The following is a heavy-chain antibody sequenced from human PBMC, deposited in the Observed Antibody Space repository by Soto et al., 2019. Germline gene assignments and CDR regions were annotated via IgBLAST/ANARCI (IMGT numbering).Heavy chain of an antibody. Sequence: PGGSLRLSCAASGFTFSSYGMHWVRQAPGKGLEWVAVISYDGSNKYYADSVKGRFTISRDNSKNTLYLQMNSLRAEDTAVYYCAKQVGATPGPGGDDYWGQGTLVTVSS. J-gene: IGHJ4*02. V-gene: IGHV3-30*18. D-gene: IGHD1-26*01. CDR1: GFTFSSYG. CDR2: ISYDGSNK. CDR3: AKQVGATPGPGGDDY.